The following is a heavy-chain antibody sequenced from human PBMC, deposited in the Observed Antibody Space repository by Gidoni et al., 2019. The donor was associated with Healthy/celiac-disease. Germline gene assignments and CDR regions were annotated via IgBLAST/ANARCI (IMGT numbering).Heavy chain of an antibody. CDR1: GGTFSSYA. D-gene: IGHD6-19*01. V-gene: IGHV1-69*01. J-gene: IGHJ4*02. Sequence: QVQLVQSGAEVKKPGSSVKVSCKASGGTFSSYAISWVRQAPGQGLEWMGGIIPIFGTANYAQKFQGRVTITADESTSTAYMELSSLRSEDTAVYYCARAPLDSSGWYWGLDYWGQGTLVTVSS. CDR3: ARAPLDSSGWYWGLDY. CDR2: IIPIFGTA.